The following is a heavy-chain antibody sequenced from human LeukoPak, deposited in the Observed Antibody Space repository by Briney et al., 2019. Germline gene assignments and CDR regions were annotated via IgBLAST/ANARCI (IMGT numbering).Heavy chain of an antibody. CDR2: ISAYIGNT. D-gene: IGHD5-12*01. Sequence: ASVKVSCEPSGYTFTSYGISWVRQAPGQGLEWMGWISAYIGNTNYAQKLQGRVTMTTDTSTSTAYMELRSLRSDDTAVYYCASLSTNIVATIRTYYYYGMDVWGQGTTVTVSS. CDR1: GYTFTSYG. V-gene: IGHV1-18*01. CDR3: ASLSTNIVATIRTYYYYGMDV. J-gene: IGHJ6*02.